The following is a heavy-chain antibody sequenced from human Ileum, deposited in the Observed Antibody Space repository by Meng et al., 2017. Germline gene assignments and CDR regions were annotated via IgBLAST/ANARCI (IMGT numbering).Heavy chain of an antibody. CDR2: INHSGST. V-gene: IGHV4-34*01. J-gene: IGHJ5*02. CDR1: GGSFSGYY. CDR3: ARGGPWFDP. Sequence: GEVNEWGAGLLKPSETLSLPCAVYGGSFSGYYWSWIRPPPGKGLEWIGEINHSGSTNYNPSLKSRVTISVDTSKNQFSLKLSSVTAADTAVYYCARGGPWFDPWGQGTLVTVSS.